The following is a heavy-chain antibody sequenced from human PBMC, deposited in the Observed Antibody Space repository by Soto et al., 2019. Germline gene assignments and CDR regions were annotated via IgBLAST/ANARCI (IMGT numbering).Heavy chain of an antibody. D-gene: IGHD5-18*01. CDR2: IKSKTDGGTT. Sequence: GGSLRLSCAASGFTFSNAWMSWVRQAPGKGLEWVGRIKSKTDGGTTDYAAPVKGRFTISRDDSKNTLYLQMNSLKTEDTAVYYCTTDSRSWIQLWSQSRYYFDYWGQGTLVTVSS. CDR1: GFTFSNAW. V-gene: IGHV3-15*01. CDR3: TTDSRSWIQLWSQSRYYFDY. J-gene: IGHJ4*02.